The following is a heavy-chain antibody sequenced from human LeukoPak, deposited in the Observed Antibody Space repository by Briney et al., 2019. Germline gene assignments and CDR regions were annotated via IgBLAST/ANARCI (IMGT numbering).Heavy chain of an antibody. V-gene: IGHV3-7*01. CDR1: GFTFSSYA. D-gene: IGHD3-22*01. Sequence: SGGSLRLSCAASGFTFSSYAMSWVRQAPGKGLEWVANIKQDGSEKYYVDSVKGRFTISRDNAKKSLYLQMNSLRAEDTAVYHCAREGRESSGYDYWGQGTLVTVSS. J-gene: IGHJ4*02. CDR3: AREGRESSGYDY. CDR2: IKQDGSEK.